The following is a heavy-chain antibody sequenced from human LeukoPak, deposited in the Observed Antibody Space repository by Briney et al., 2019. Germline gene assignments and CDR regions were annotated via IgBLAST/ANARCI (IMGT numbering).Heavy chain of an antibody. CDR3: AKDLTGYYYGMDV. Sequence: PGGCLRLSCTASGFTFSSYGMHWVRQAPGKGLEWVAVISYDGSNKYYADSVKGRFTISRDNSKNTLYLQMNTLRAEDTTVYYCAKDLTGYYYGMDVWGQGTTVTVSS. CDR1: GFTFSSYG. D-gene: IGHD4/OR15-4a*01. CDR2: ISYDGSNK. V-gene: IGHV3-30*18. J-gene: IGHJ6*02.